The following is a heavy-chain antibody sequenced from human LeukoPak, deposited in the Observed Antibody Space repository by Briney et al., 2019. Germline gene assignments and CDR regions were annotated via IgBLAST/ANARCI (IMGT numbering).Heavy chain of an antibody. Sequence: GGSLRLSCEVSGFTINNYGMSWVRQAPGKGLEWVSTISGGTGIIHYADSVTGRFTISRDNPKNTLYLQMNSLRAEDTAVYYCVKGRGGNPRYYFDYWGQGTLVTVSS. J-gene: IGHJ4*02. CDR1: GFTINNYG. CDR2: ISGGTGII. V-gene: IGHV3-23*01. CDR3: VKGRGGNPRYYFDY. D-gene: IGHD2-15*01.